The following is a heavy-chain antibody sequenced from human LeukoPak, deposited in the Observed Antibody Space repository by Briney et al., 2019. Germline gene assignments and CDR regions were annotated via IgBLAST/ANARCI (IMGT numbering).Heavy chain of an antibody. CDR2: IYYSGST. CDR3: ARVDYYGMDV. CDR1: GGSISSGGYY. J-gene: IGHJ6*02. Sequence: PSETLSLTCTVSGGSISSGGYYWSWIRQHPGKGLEWIGHIYYSGSTYYSPSLKSRVTISVDTSKNQFSLKLSSVTAADTAVYYCARVDYYGMDVWGQGTTVTVSS. V-gene: IGHV4-31*03.